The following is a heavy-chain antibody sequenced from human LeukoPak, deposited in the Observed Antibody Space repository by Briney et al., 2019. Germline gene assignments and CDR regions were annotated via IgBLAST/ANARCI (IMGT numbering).Heavy chain of an antibody. CDR2: ISGSGGST. CDR3: AKGTDYGDYDRYWYFDL. J-gene: IGHJ2*01. V-gene: IGHV3-23*01. CDR1: GFTFSSYA. D-gene: IGHD4-17*01. Sequence: GGSLRLSCAASGFTFSSYAMTWVRQAPGKGLEWVSAISGSGGSTYYADSVKGRFTISRDNSKNTLYLQMNSLRAEETAVYYCAKGTDYGDYDRYWYFDLWGRGTLATVSS.